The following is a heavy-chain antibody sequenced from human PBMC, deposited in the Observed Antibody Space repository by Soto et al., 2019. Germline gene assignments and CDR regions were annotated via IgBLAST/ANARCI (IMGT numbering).Heavy chain of an antibody. V-gene: IGHV4-31*03. CDR2: IYYSGST. Sequence: PSETLSLTCTVSGGSISSGGYYWSWIRQHPGKGLEWIGYIYYSGSTYYNPSLKSRVTISVDTSKNQFSLKLSSVTAADTAVYYCARDKRRVDYGDYVFWYFDLWGRGTLVTVSS. CDR1: GGSISSGGYY. CDR3: ARDKRRVDYGDYVFWYFDL. D-gene: IGHD4-17*01. J-gene: IGHJ2*01.